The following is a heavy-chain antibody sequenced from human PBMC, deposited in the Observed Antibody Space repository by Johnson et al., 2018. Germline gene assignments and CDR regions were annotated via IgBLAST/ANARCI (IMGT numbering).Heavy chain of an antibody. J-gene: IGHJ1*01. CDR1: GFTFNKDW. CDR3: TRSDYSGTYFS. D-gene: IGHD1-26*01. V-gene: IGHV3-73*02. Sequence: VQLQETGGGLVQPGGSXRLSCAASGFTFNKDWMHWVRQASGKGLEWVGRIRSKANNYAIAYGASVKGRFTISRDDSKNTAYLQMNSLKTEDTAVYYCTRSDYSGTYFSWGQGTRVTVSS. CDR2: IRSKANNYAI.